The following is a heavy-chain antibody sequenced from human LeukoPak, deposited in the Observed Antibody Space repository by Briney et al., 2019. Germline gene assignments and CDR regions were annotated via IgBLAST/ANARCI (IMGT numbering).Heavy chain of an antibody. Sequence: SETLSLTCTVSGYSISSGYYWGWIRQPPGKGLEWIGSIYHSGSTYYNPSLKSRVTISVDTSKNQFSLKLSSVTAADTAVYYCARDFPNYYGSGSYYSLYFDYWGQGTLVTVSS. CDR2: IYHSGST. J-gene: IGHJ4*02. CDR1: GYSISSGYY. D-gene: IGHD3-10*01. CDR3: ARDFPNYYGSGSYYSLYFDY. V-gene: IGHV4-38-2*02.